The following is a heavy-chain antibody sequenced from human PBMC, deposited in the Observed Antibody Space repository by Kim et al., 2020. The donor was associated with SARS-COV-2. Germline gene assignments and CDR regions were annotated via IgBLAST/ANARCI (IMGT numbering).Heavy chain of an antibody. V-gene: IGHV3-30*02. D-gene: IGHD3-22*01. CDR3: AKDYYDSSGYYYVFYFDY. J-gene: IGHJ4*02. Sequence: KGRFTISRDNSKNTRYLQMNSLRAEDTAVYYCAKDYYDSSGYYYVFYFDYWGQGTLVTVSS.